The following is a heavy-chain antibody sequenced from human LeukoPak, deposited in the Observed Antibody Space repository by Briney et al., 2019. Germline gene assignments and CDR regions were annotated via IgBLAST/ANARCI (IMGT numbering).Heavy chain of an antibody. CDR2: ISSSSSYI. V-gene: IGHV3-21*01. CDR1: GFTFSSYA. CDR3: ARGLNDYDYVWGSSYGMDV. J-gene: IGHJ6*02. Sequence: GGSLRLSCAASGFTFSSYAMSWVRQAPGKGLEWVSSISSSSSYIYYADSVKGRFTISRDNAKNSLYLQMNSLRAEDTAVYYCARGLNDYDYVWGSSYGMDVWGQGTTVTVSS. D-gene: IGHD3-16*01.